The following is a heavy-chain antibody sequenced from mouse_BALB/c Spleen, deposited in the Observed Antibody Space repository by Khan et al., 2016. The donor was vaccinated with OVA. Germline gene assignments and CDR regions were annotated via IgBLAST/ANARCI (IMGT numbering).Heavy chain of an antibody. CDR2: IYPGDDST. CDR3: AREGLRGVGLDY. J-gene: IGHJ4*01. V-gene: IGHV1S56*01. CDR1: GYTFTSYD. D-gene: IGHD2-4*01. Sequence: QVQLQQSGPELVKPGALVKISCKASGYTFTSYDINWVKQRPGQGLEWIGCIYPGDDSTEYNEKFKGKATLTADKSSSTAYMHLSSLTSEISAVHFCAREGLRGVGLDYWGQGTSVTVSS.